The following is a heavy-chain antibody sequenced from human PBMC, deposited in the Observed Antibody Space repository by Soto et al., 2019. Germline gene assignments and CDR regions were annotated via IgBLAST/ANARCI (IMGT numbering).Heavy chain of an antibody. CDR3: GRSPLDYDILTGFNWFDP. CDR2: IYYSGST. Sequence: SETLSLTCTVSGGSISSYYWSWIRQPPGKGLEWIGYIYYSGSTNYNPSLKSRVTISVDTSKNQFSLKLSSVTAADTAVYYCGRSPLDYDILTGFNWFDPWGQGTLVTVS. CDR1: GGSISSYY. D-gene: IGHD3-9*01. J-gene: IGHJ5*02. V-gene: IGHV4-59*08.